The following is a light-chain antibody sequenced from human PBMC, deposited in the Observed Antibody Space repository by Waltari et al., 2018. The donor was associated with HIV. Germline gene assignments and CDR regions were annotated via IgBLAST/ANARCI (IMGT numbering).Light chain of an antibody. CDR2: EVS. Sequence: QSALTQPASVSGSPGQSITISCTGTSSDVGSYNLVSWYQQHPGKATKLMIYEVSKRPSGVSNRFSGSKSGNTASLTISGLQAEDEADYYCCSYAGSSVVVFGGGTKLTVL. CDR1: SSDVGSYNL. V-gene: IGLV2-23*02. CDR3: CSYAGSSVVV. J-gene: IGLJ2*01.